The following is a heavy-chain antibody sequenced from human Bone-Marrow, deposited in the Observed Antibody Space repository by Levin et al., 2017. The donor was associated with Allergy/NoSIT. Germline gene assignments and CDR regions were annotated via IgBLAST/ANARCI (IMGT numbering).Heavy chain of an antibody. D-gene: IGHD4-17*01. Sequence: PGGSLRLSCAASGFTFSRYWMHWVRQAPGKGLVWVSHISPDGRTTTYADSVKGRFTISRDNAKNTVFLQMFSLSAEDTAVYYCASPDMTLVTTGVNWGQGTLVTVSS. CDR2: ISPDGRTT. CDR3: ASPDMTLVTTGVN. CDR1: GFTFSRYW. J-gene: IGHJ4*02. V-gene: IGHV3-74*01.